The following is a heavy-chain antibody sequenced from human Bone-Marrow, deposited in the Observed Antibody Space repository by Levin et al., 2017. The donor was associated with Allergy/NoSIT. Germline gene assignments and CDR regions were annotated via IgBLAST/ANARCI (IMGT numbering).Heavy chain of an antibody. CDR2: INPSDGSV. J-gene: IGHJ5*02. CDR1: GYTFTNYW. V-gene: IGHV5-51*01. CDR3: AINLGGHTPRSWFDP. Sequence: RGESLKISCKTSGYTFTNYWIGWVRQMPGKGLEWMGVINPSDGSVRYSPSLEGQITIFVDKSISTAYLHWSSLRASDTAMYYCAINLGGHTPRSWFDPWGQGTLVTVSS. D-gene: IGHD2-15*01.